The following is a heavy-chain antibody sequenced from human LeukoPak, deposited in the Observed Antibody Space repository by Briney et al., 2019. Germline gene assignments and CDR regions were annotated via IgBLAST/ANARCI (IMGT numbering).Heavy chain of an antibody. J-gene: IGHJ4*02. CDR3: ARDPALDYYDSSGYYHTPSIDY. V-gene: IGHV1-69*04. CDR2: IIPILGIA. D-gene: IGHD3-22*01. Sequence: GASVKVSCKASGGTFSSYAIIWVRQAPGQGLEWMGRIIPILGIANYAQKFQGRVTITADKSTSTAYMELSSLRSEDTAVYYCARDPALDYYDSSGYYHTPSIDYWGQGTLVTVSS. CDR1: GGTFSSYA.